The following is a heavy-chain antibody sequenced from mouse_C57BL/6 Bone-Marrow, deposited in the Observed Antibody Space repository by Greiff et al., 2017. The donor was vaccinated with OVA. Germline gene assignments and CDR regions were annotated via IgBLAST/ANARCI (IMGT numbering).Heavy chain of an antibody. J-gene: IGHJ4*01. Sequence: QVQLQQPGAELVKPGASVKVSCKASGYTFTSYWMHWVKQRPGQGLEWIGRIHPSDSDTNYNQKFKGKATLTVDKSSSTAYMQLSSLTSEDAAVYDCAVSQRCYYYAMDYWGQGTSVTVSS. V-gene: IGHV1-74*01. CDR3: AVSQRCYYYAMDY. CDR2: IHPSDSDT. CDR1: GYTFTSYW.